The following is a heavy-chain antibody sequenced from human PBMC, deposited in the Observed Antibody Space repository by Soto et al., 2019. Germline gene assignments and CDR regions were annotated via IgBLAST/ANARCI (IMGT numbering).Heavy chain of an antibody. CDR2: IDPSDSYT. D-gene: IGHD2-15*01. J-gene: IGHJ6*02. CDR3: ATSKGYCSGGSCSLGYYYYYGMDV. Sequence: GESLKISCNGSGYIFTSYWISWVRQMPGKGLEWMGRIDPSDSYTNYSPSFQGHVTISADKSISTAYLQWSSLKASDTAMYYCATSKGYCSGGSCSLGYYYYYGMDVWGQGTTVTVSS. CDR1: GYIFTSYW. V-gene: IGHV5-10-1*01.